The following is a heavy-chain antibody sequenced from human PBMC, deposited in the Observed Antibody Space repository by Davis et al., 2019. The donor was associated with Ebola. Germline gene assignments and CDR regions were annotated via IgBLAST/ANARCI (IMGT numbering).Heavy chain of an antibody. CDR2: IKQDGSEK. D-gene: IGHD4-17*01. Sequence: GESLKISCAASGFTFSSYWMSWVHQAPGKGLEWVANIKQDGSEKYYVDSVKGRFTISRDNAKNSLYLQMNSLRAEDTAVYYCARESWTVTTLDYWGQGTLVTVSS. V-gene: IGHV3-7*01. CDR1: GFTFSSYW. J-gene: IGHJ4*02. CDR3: ARESWTVTTLDY.